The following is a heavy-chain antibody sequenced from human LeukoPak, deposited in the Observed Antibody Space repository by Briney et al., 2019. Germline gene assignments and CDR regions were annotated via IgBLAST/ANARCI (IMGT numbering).Heavy chain of an antibody. Sequence: PSETLSLTCTVSGGSVSSGSYYWSWIRQPPGKGLEWIGYIYYSGSTNYNPSLKSRVTISVDTSKNQFSLKLSSVTAADTAVYYCARLADSGSYGVSGHFDYWGQGTLVTVSS. CDR3: ARLADSGSYGVSGHFDY. CDR1: GGSVSSGSYY. J-gene: IGHJ4*02. V-gene: IGHV4-61*01. D-gene: IGHD1-26*01. CDR2: IYYSGST.